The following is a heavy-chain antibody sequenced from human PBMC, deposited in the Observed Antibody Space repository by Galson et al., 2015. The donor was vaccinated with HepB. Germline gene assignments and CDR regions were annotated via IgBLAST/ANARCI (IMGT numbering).Heavy chain of an antibody. CDR2: IYPDDSDT. D-gene: IGHD3-10*01. Sequence: QSGAEVKKPGESLKISCRGSGYSFNTHWIAWVRLMPGKGLEWMGIIYPDDSDTKYSPSFQGQVTISADKSIATAYLQWRTLQASDTAMYYCARWGVGDADGLDVWGQGTTVTVS. V-gene: IGHV5-51*03. CDR1: GYSFNTHW. J-gene: IGHJ6*02. CDR3: ARWGVGDADGLDV.